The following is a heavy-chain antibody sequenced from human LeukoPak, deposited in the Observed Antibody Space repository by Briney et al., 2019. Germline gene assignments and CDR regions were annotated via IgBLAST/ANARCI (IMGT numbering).Heavy chain of an antibody. J-gene: IGHJ6*02. CDR1: GFTFSSYE. D-gene: IGHD3-3*01. Sequence: AGGSLRLSCAASGFTFSSYEMNWVRQAPGKGLEWVSYISSSGSTIYYADSVKGRFTIPRDNAKNSLYLQMNSLRAEDMAVYYCARGYYDFWSGYSTYYYYGMDVWGQGTTVTVSS. V-gene: IGHV3-48*03. CDR2: ISSSGSTI. CDR3: ARGYYDFWSGYSTYYYYGMDV.